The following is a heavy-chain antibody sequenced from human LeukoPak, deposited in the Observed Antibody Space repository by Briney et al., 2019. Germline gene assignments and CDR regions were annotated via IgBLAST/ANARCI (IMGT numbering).Heavy chain of an antibody. D-gene: IGHD4-23*01. CDR3: ARLTAVVTFDY. V-gene: IGHV5-51*01. J-gene: IGHJ4*01. CDR2: IYPSDSDT. CDR1: GYSFTSNW. Sequence: GESLKISCKGSGYSFTSNWIGWVRQMPGRGLEWMGVIYPSDSDTRYSPSFQGQVTISADKSISTACLQWRSLKVSDSAMYYCARLTAVVTFDYWGQGTLVTVSS.